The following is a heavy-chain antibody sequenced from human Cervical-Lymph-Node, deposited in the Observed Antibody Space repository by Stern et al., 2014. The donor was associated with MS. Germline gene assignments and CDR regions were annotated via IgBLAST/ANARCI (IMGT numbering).Heavy chain of an antibody. J-gene: IGHJ3*02. CDR1: GFTFSSYA. CDR3: ATSSLHSGYDLPDAFDI. D-gene: IGHD5-12*01. Sequence: VQLVESGGGVVQPGRSLRLSCAASGFTFSSYAMHWVRQAQGKGPAYVAVIWFDGTNKYYADSVKGRFTISRDNSKNTLYLQMNSLRAEDTAVYYCATSSLHSGYDLPDAFDIWGQGTMVTVSS. CDR2: IWFDGTNK. V-gene: IGHV3-33*01.